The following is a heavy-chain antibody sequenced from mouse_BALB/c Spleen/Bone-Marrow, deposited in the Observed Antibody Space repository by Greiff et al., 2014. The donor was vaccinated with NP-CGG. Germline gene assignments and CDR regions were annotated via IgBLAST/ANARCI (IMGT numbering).Heavy chain of an antibody. CDR2: ISDGGSYT. D-gene: IGHD1-2*01. CDR3: ARDLITTATSFAY. V-gene: IGHV5-4*02. J-gene: IGHJ3*01. CDR1: GFTFSDYY. Sequence: EVKPMESGGGLVKPGGSLKLSCAASGFTFSDYYMYWVRQTPEKRLEWVATISDGGSYTYYPDSVKGRFTISRDNAKNNLYLQMSSLKSEDTAMYYCARDLITTATSFAYWGQGTLVTVSA.